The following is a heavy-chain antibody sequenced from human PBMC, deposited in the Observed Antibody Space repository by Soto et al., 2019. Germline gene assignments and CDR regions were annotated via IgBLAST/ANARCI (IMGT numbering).Heavy chain of an antibody. CDR3: ARERACSSTSCYGHYFDY. Sequence: QVQLQESGPGLVKPSQTLSLTCTVSGGSISSGGYYWSWIRQHPGKGLEWIGYIYYSGSTYYNPSLKSRVTISVDTSKNQFSLKLSSVTAADTAVYYCARERACSSTSCYGHYFDYWGQGTLVTVSS. CDR1: GGSISSGGYY. CDR2: IYYSGST. V-gene: IGHV4-31*03. J-gene: IGHJ4*02. D-gene: IGHD2-2*01.